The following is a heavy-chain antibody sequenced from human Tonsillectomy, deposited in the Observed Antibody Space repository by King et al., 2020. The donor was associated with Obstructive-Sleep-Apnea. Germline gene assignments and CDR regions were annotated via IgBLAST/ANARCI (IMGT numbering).Heavy chain of an antibody. J-gene: IGHJ4*02. CDR1: GFTFSSYA. V-gene: IGHV3-30*04. Sequence: VQLVESGGGLVQPGRSLRLSCAASGFTFSSYAMHWVRQAPGKGLEWVAVISYDGSNKYYADSVKGRFTISRDNFKNTLYLQMNSLRAEDTAVYYCARGLSTTTGYWGQGTLVTVSS. D-gene: IGHD1-7*01. CDR2: ISYDGSNK. CDR3: ARGLSTTTGY.